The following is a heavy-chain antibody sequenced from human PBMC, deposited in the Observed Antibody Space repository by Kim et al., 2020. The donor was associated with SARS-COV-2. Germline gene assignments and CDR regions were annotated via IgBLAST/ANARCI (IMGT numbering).Heavy chain of an antibody. D-gene: IGHD3-10*01. V-gene: IGHV1-8*01. CDR1: GYTFTTYD. CDR2: MNPDSGRT. Sequence: ASVKVSCKASGYTFTTYDIIWVRQAPGQGLEWMGWMNPDSGRTGYAHEFQGRVTMTANASLGTAHMELSSLKYDDTAVYYCARAPPYYGSGHYYSPPNFD. CDR3: ARAPPYYGSGHYYSPPNFD. J-gene: IGHJ2*01.